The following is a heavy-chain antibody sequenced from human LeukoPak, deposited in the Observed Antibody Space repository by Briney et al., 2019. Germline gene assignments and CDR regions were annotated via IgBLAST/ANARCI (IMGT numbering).Heavy chain of an antibody. Sequence: QPGGSLRLSCAASGLTFNSFGFHWVRQAPGKGLEWVAVISYDENKKYYAESVKSRFTISRDNSRNTLYLQMAGLRVEETAVYYCAKGWSSNYFSIDAWGQGTLVTVSS. CDR1: GLTFNSFG. V-gene: IGHV3-30*18. CDR3: AKGWSSNYFSIDA. J-gene: IGHJ5*02. CDR2: ISYDENKK. D-gene: IGHD4-11*01.